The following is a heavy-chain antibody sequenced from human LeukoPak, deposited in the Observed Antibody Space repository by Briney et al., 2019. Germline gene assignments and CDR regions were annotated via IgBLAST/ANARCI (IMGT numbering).Heavy chain of an antibody. Sequence: GGSLRLSCATSGFTFSTYAMSWVRQASGKGLEWVSSISSSSSYIYYADSVKGRFTISRDNAKNSLYLQMNSLRAEDTAVYYCARAPRATPGPYDSSGPPDYWGQGTLVTVSS. J-gene: IGHJ4*02. CDR3: ARAPRATPGPYDSSGPPDY. V-gene: IGHV3-21*01. CDR2: ISSSSSYI. D-gene: IGHD3-22*01. CDR1: GFTFSTYA.